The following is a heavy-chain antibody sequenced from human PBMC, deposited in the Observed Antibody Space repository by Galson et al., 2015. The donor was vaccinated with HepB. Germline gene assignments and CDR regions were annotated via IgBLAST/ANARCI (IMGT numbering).Heavy chain of an antibody. V-gene: IGHV4-39*07. CDR1: GGSISSSSYY. D-gene: IGHD3-3*01. CDR2: IYYSGST. Sequence: TLSLTCTVSGGSISSSSYYWGWIRQPPGKGLEWIGSIYYSGSTYYNPSLKSRVTISVDASKNQFSLKLSSVTAADTAVYYCARVFGVVTDYWGQGTLVTVSS. CDR3: ARVFGVVTDY. J-gene: IGHJ4*02.